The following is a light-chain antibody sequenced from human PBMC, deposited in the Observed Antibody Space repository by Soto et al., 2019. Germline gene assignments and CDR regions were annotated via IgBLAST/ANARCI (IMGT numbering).Light chain of an antibody. CDR1: QGISSY. V-gene: IGKV1-9*01. Sequence: DIQLTQSPSFLSASVGDRVTITCRASQGISSYLAWYQQTPGKAPKLLIYAASTLQSGVPSRFSGSGSGTEFTLTISSLQPEDFATYYCQHLNSYPVTFGQGTKVEIK. CDR2: AAS. CDR3: QHLNSYPVT. J-gene: IGKJ1*01.